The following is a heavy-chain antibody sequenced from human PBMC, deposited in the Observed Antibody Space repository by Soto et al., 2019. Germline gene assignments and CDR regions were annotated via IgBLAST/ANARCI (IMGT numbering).Heavy chain of an antibody. CDR3: ASAVDTRGTPPSYYYYGMDV. CDR1: GYSFIDYW. D-gene: IGHD1-1*01. CDR2: IDPSDSYT. V-gene: IGHV5-10-1*01. J-gene: IGHJ6*02. Sequence: GESLRVSCKGSGYSFIDYWSSWVRQMPGKGLEWMGRIDPSDSYTNYSPSFQGHVTISADKSISTAYLQWSSLKASDTAMYYCASAVDTRGTPPSYYYYGMDVWGQGTTVTVSS.